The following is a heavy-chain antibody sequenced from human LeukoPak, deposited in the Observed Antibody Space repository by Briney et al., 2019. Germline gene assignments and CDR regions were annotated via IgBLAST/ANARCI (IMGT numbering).Heavy chain of an antibody. Sequence: PSQTLSLTCTVSGGSISSGDYYWSWIRQPPGKGLEWIGYIYTSGSTNYNPSLKSRVTISIDTSKNQFSLKLSSVTAADTAVYYCARGPYDSSGYQSYFHHWGQGTLVTVSS. J-gene: IGHJ1*01. V-gene: IGHV4-30-4*01. D-gene: IGHD3-22*01. CDR1: GGSISSGDYY. CDR3: ARGPYDSSGYQSYFHH. CDR2: IYTSGST.